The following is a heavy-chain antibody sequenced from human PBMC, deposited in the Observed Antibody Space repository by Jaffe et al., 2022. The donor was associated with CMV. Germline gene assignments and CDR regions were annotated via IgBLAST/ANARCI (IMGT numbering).Heavy chain of an antibody. CDR3: ARDYYPYCGGDCPDPNRSPTDWYFDL. CDR2: IYHSGST. Sequence: QVQLQESGPGLVKPSGTLSLTCAVSGGSISSSNWWSWVRQPPGKGLEWIGEIYHSGSTNYNPSLKSRVTISVDKSKNQFSLKLSSVTAADTAVYYCARDYYPYCGGDCPDPNRSPTDWYFDLWGRGTLVTVSS. D-gene: IGHD2-21*02. J-gene: IGHJ2*01. CDR1: GGSISSSNW. V-gene: IGHV4-4*02.